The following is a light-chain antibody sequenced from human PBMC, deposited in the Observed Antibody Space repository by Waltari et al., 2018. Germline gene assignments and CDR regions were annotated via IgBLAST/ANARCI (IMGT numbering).Light chain of an antibody. CDR3: QSADSSGTFYI. V-gene: IGLV3-25*03. Sequence: SYELTQPPSVSVSPGQTARITCSGDALPKQYTYWYQLKPGQAPVLVSIKGTERPSGIPGRISGSSSGTTVTLTISGVQPEDEADYFCQSADSSGTFYIFGIGTKVTVL. CDR1: ALPKQY. CDR2: KGT. J-gene: IGLJ1*01.